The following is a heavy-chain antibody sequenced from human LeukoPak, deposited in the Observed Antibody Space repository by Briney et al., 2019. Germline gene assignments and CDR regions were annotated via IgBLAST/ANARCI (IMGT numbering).Heavy chain of an antibody. CDR2: INHSGST. CDR1: GGSFSGYY. CDR3: ARRTVGYYDSSGYSPPGGINYFDY. D-gene: IGHD3-22*01. J-gene: IGHJ4*02. V-gene: IGHV4-34*01. Sequence: SETLSLTCAVYGGSFSGYYWSWIRQPPGKGLEWIGEINHSGSTNYNPSLKSRVTISVDTSKNQFSLKLSSVTAADTAVYYCARRTVGYYDSSGYSPPGGINYFDYWGQGTLVTVSS.